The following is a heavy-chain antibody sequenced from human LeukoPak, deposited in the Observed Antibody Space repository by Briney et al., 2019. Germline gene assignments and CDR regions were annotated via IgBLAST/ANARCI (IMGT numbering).Heavy chain of an antibody. J-gene: IGHJ4*02. D-gene: IGHD6-13*01. Sequence: GGSLRLSCAASGFTFSSYSMNWVRQAPGKGLEWVSHIGGSANAIYYADSVKGRFTISRDNPKNSLYLHMNSLRPEDTAMYYCARDHSGYFDYWGQGTLVTVSS. CDR2: IGGSANAI. CDR1: GFTFSSYS. CDR3: ARDHSGYFDY. V-gene: IGHV3-48*01.